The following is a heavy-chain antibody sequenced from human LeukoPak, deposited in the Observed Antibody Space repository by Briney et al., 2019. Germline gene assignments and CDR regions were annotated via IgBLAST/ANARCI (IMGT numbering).Heavy chain of an antibody. Sequence: PGRSLRLSCAASGFTFNSYSMHWVRQAPGKGLEWVAVISYDGSNKYYAGSVKGRFTISRDNSKNTLYLQMNSLRTEDTAVFYCARQAARPYDYWGQGTLVTVSS. J-gene: IGHJ4*02. V-gene: IGHV3-30-3*01. D-gene: IGHD6-6*01. CDR1: GFTFNSYS. CDR3: ARQAARPYDY. CDR2: ISYDGSNK.